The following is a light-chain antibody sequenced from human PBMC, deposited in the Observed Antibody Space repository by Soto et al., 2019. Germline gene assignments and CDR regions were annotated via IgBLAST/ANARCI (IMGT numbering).Light chain of an antibody. CDR1: SSNIGAGYD. CDR2: GNS. J-gene: IGLJ2*01. Sequence: QTVLTQPPSVSGAPGQRVTISCTGSSSNIGAGYDVHWYQQLPGTAPKLLIYGNSNRPPGVTERFSGSKSGTSASLAITGLQAEDEADYYCQSYDSSLSGFVVFGGGTKLTVL. CDR3: QSYDSSLSGFVV. V-gene: IGLV1-40*01.